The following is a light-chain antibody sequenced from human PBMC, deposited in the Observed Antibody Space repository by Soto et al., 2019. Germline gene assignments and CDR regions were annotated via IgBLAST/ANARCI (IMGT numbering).Light chain of an antibody. CDR1: QSVGSRW. CDR3: QQWYSSRT. CDR2: GGS. J-gene: IGKJ1*01. Sequence: EIVLTQSPGTVSLSPGERATLSCRASQSVGSRWLAWYQQKPGQAPRVLIYGGSNRATGIPDRFSGSGSGTDFTLTISRLEPEEFAVYDCQQWYSSRTFGQGTKVDMK. V-gene: IGKV3-20*01.